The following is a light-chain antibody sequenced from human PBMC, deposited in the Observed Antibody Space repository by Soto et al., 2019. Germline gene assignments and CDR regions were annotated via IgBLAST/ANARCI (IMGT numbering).Light chain of an antibody. V-gene: IGKV1-5*01. Sequence: DIQMTQSPSTLSASVGDRVTITCRASQSISFYLAWYQQRPGKAPKVLIWNASSLQRGVPSRFSGSGSGTEFTLTISSLQPEDFVTYYCQQRNSYPITFGQGTRLEI. CDR3: QQRNSYPIT. J-gene: IGKJ5*01. CDR2: NAS. CDR1: QSISFY.